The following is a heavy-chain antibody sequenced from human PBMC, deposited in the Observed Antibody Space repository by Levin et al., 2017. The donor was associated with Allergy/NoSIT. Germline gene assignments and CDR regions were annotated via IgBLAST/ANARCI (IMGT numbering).Heavy chain of an antibody. CDR3: ARLPSPYYDYVWGSYRPSDAFDS. CDR1: GGSISSSY. CDR2: IYYSGST. Sequence: SQTLSLTCTVSGGSISSSYWSWIRQPPGKGLEWIGYIYYSGSTNYNPSLKSRVTISVDTSKNQFSLKLSSVTAADTAVYYCARLPSPYYDYVWGSYRPSDAFDSWGQGTMVTVSS. V-gene: IGHV4-59*01. J-gene: IGHJ3*02. D-gene: IGHD3-16*02.